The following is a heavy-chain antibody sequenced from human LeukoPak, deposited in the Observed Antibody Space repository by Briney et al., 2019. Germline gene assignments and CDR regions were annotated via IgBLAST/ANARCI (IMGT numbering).Heavy chain of an antibody. D-gene: IGHD2-15*01. J-gene: IGHJ6*03. CDR2: IYTGGST. Sequence: PGGSLRLSCAASGLAVSSNHMSWVRQAPGKGLEWVLVIYTGGSTDYADSVKGRFTISRDNSKNTLYLQMNSLRAEDTAVYYCARGARAATGYYYYYMDAWGKGTTVTVSS. V-gene: IGHV3-53*01. CDR3: ARGARAATGYYYYYMDA. CDR1: GLAVSSNH.